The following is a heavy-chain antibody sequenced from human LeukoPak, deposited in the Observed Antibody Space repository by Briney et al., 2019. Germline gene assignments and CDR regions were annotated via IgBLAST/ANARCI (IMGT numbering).Heavy chain of an antibody. V-gene: IGHV3-48*01. CDR2: ISSSSSTI. Sequence: EGSLRLSCAASGFTVSSNYMSWVRQAPGKGLEWVSYISSSSSTIYYADSVKGRFTISRDNAKNSLYLQMNSLRAEDTAVYYCATRSRDFDYWGQGTLVTVSS. D-gene: IGHD2-2*01. J-gene: IGHJ4*02. CDR3: ATRSRDFDY. CDR1: GFTVSSNY.